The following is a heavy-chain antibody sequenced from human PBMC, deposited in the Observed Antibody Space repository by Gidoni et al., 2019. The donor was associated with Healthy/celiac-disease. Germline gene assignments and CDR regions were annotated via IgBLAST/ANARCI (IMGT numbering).Heavy chain of an antibody. D-gene: IGHD6-19*01. CDR1: GFTFSSYS. Sequence: DVQLVESGGGLGKPGGSLRLSCAASGFTFSSYSMNWVRQAPGKGLECVSAISSSSSYIYYADSVKGRFPISRDNAKNSLYLQMNSLGAEDTAVYYCAREVSSGWYYFDYWGQGTLVTVSS. J-gene: IGHJ4*02. CDR2: ISSSSSYI. CDR3: AREVSSGWYYFDY. V-gene: IGHV3-21*01.